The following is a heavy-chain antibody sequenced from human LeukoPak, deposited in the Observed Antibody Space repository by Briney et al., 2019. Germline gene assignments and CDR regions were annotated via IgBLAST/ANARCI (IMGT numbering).Heavy chain of an antibody. Sequence: RPGGSLRLSCVGSRFNVTTNNMYWVRPAPGKGLEWVSDINWNGGSTGYADSVKGRFTISRGNAKNSLYLQMNSLRAEDTALYYCARTPGYDSSGYYYYYYMDVWGKGTTATVSS. D-gene: IGHD3-22*01. CDR2: INWNGGST. V-gene: IGHV3-20*04. J-gene: IGHJ6*03. CDR3: ARTPGYDSSGYYYYYYMDV. CDR1: RFNVTTNN.